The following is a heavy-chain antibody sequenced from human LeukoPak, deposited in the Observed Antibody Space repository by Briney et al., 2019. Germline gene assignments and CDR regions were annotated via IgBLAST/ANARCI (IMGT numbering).Heavy chain of an antibody. V-gene: IGHV4-39*01. CDR1: GGSISSSSYY. CDR3: ARGHCSSTSCYYAAWFDP. Sequence: PSETLSLTCTVSGGSISSSSYYWGWIRQPPEKGLEWIGSIYYSGSTYYKPSLKSRVTISVDTSKNQFSLKLTSVTAADTAVYYCARGHCSSTSCYYAAWFDPWGQGTLVTVSS. CDR2: IYYSGST. J-gene: IGHJ5*02. D-gene: IGHD2-2*01.